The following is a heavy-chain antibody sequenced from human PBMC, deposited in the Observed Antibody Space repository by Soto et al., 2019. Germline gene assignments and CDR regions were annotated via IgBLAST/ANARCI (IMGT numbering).Heavy chain of an antibody. CDR2: FDPEDGET. CDR3: ATDLRLRYYFDY. Sequence: ASVKVSCKVSGYTLTELSMHWVRQAPGKGLEWMGGFDPEDGETIYAQKFQGRVTMTEDTSTDTAYMELSSLRSEDTAVYYCATDLRLRYYFDYWGQGTLVTVSS. V-gene: IGHV1-24*01. CDR1: GYTLTELS. D-gene: IGHD3-9*01. J-gene: IGHJ4*02.